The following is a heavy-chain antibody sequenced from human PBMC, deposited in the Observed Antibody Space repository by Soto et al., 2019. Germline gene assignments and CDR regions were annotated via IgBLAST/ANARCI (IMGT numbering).Heavy chain of an antibody. V-gene: IGHV1-3*01. D-gene: IGHD2-15*01. CDR1: GYTFTSYA. J-gene: IGHJ5*02. Sequence: QVQLVQSGAEVKKPGASVKVSCKASGYTFTSYAMHWVRQAPGQRLEWMGWINAGNGNTKYSQKFQGRVTITRDTSASTAYMELSGLRSEDTAVYYCARTVCGSCYSGWFDPWGQGTLVTVSS. CDR2: INAGNGNT. CDR3: ARTVCGSCYSGWFDP.